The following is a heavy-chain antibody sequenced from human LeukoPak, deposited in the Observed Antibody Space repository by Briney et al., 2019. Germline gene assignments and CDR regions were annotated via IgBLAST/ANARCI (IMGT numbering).Heavy chain of an antibody. CDR1: GFTFSSYT. Sequence: PGGSLRPSCAASGFTFSSYTMSWVRQAPGKGLEWVSTITTSDGNTYYADSVKGRFTISRDNSKNTLYLQMNSLRAEDTAVYYCAKQPSALAGTYDYWGQGTLVTVSS. J-gene: IGHJ4*02. D-gene: IGHD6-19*01. CDR3: AKQPSALAGTYDY. V-gene: IGHV3-23*01. CDR2: ITTSDGNT.